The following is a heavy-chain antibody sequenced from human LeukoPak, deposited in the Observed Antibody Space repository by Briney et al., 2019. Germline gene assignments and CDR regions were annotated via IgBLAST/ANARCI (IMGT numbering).Heavy chain of an antibody. CDR2: IYHSGST. J-gene: IGHJ1*01. Sequence: SETLSLTCIVSGGSFSSSYWNWIRQPPGKGLEWIGYIYHSGSTNYNPSLQSRVTISVDTSKNQFSLNLNSVTAADTAVYYCARGGAARLHFQNWGQGTLVTVSS. CDR3: ARGGAARLHFQN. D-gene: IGHD6-6*01. V-gene: IGHV4-59*01. CDR1: GGSFSSSY.